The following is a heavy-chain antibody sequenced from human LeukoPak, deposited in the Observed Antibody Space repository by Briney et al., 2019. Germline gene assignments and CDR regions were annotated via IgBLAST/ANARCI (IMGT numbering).Heavy chain of an antibody. CDR2: IYYSGST. CDR3: ARADSGSYL. D-gene: IGHD1-26*01. J-gene: IGHJ5*02. CDR1: GGSISSSSYY. Sequence: SETLPLTCTVSGGSISSSSYYWGWIRQPPGKGLEWIGSIYYSGSTYYNPSLKSRVTISVDTSKNQFSLKLSSVTAADTAVYYCARADSGSYLWGQGTLVTVSS. V-gene: IGHV4-39*07.